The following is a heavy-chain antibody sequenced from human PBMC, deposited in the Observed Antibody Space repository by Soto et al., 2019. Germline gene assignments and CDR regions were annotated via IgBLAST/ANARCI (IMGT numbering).Heavy chain of an antibody. CDR2: IRANGYDT. CDR1: GFTFTTYA. Sequence: GGSLRLSCAASGFTFTTYAMVWVRQAPGKGLEWVSVIRANGYDTYYADFVKGRFTVSRDNSKNTQYLQMNSLRAEDTAVYYSAKGGSSFYFDFWGQGTLVTVSS. J-gene: IGHJ4*02. CDR3: AKGGSSFYFDF. D-gene: IGHD2-2*01. V-gene: IGHV3-23*01.